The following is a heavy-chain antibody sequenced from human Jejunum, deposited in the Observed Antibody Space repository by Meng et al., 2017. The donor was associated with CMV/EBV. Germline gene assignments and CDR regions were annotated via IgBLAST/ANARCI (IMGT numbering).Heavy chain of an antibody. J-gene: IGHJ3*02. V-gene: IGHV3-7*01. D-gene: IGHD1-1*01. Sequence: LSCADSGFTFSIHWMSWVRQPPGKGPEWVASIKPDGSEIQYVGSLRGRFTVSRDDARKSLYLQMNSLTAEDTAVYYCASGNDFNIWGQGTLVTVSS. CDR2: IKPDGSEI. CDR3: ASGNDFNI. CDR1: GFTFSIHW.